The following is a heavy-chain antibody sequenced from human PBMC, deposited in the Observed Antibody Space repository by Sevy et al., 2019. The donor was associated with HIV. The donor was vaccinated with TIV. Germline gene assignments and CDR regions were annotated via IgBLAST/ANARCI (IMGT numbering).Heavy chain of an antibody. CDR2: INPNSGGT. D-gene: IGHD2-15*01. Sequence: ASVKVSCKASGYTFTGYYMHWVRQAPGQRLEWMGWINPNSGGTNYAQKFQGRVTMTRDTSISTAYMELSRLRSDDTAVYYCARERVYSSGGSCKPGGWFDPWGQGTLVTVSS. CDR3: ARERVYSSGGSCKPGGWFDP. J-gene: IGHJ5*02. V-gene: IGHV1-2*02. CDR1: GYTFTGYY.